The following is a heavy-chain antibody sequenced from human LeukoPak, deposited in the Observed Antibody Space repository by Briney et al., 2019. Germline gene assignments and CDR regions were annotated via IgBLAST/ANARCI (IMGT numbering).Heavy chain of an antibody. J-gene: IGHJ4*02. V-gene: IGHV4-59*08. CDR1: GGSISDYY. Sequence: PSETLSLTCTVSGGSISDYYWSWIRQPPGKGLEWIGYIYYSGITNYNPSLKTRVTILVDTSKNQFSLKLISVTAADTAVYYCARWGSNMAREKGDHWGQGTLVTVSS. CDR2: IYYSGIT. D-gene: IGHD3-10*01. CDR3: ARWGSNMAREKGDH.